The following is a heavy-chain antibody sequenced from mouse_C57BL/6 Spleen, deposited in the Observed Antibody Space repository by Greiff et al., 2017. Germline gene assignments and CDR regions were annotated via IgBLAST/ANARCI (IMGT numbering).Heavy chain of an antibody. CDR3: AKESKSDYYGSRWYFDV. CDR2: ISYDGSN. D-gene: IGHD1-1*01. CDR1: GYSITSGYY. Sequence: EVQLQESGPGLVKPSQSLSLTCSVTGYSITSGYYWNWLRQFPGNKLEWMGYISYDGSNNYNPSLKNRISITRATSKTQLFLKLYSETTGDTAEDYCAKESKSDYYGSRWYFDVWGTGTTVTVSS. J-gene: IGHJ1*03. V-gene: IGHV3-6*01.